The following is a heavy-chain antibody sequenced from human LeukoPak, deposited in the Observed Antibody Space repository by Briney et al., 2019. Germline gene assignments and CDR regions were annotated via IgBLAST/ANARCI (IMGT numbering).Heavy chain of an antibody. CDR1: GGSISRDY. D-gene: IGHD3-10*01. J-gene: IGHJ2*01. CDR3: ARRDSGAWYFDL. CDR2: INHSGST. V-gene: IGHV4-34*01. Sequence: SETLSLTCTVSGGSISRDYWSWIRQPPGKGLEWIGEINHSGSTNYNPSLKSRVTISVDTSKNQFSLKLNSVTAADTAVYYCARRDSGAWYFDLWGRGTLVTVSS.